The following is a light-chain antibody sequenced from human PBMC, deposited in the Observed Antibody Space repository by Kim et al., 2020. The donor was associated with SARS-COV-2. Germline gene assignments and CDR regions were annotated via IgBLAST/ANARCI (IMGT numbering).Light chain of an antibody. CDR2: GAS. CDR3: QQYKNWPGNT. J-gene: IGKJ2*01. Sequence: EIIMTQSPATLSVSPGERVTLSCRASQSISINLAWYQQKPGQAPRLLIYGASTRATDIPARFSGSGSGTEFTLTISSLQSEDFALYYCQQYKNWPGNTFGQGTKLEI. CDR1: QSISIN. V-gene: IGKV3-15*01.